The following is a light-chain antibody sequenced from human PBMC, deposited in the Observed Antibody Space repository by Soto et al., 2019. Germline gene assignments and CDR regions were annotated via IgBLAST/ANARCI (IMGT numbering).Light chain of an antibody. V-gene: IGLV2-14*03. CDR3: SSFTGSNYV. CDR2: DVS. Sequence: QSVLTQPASVSGSPGQSITISCTGTISDVGGYNFVSWYQQYPGKAPKLMICDVSNRPSGVSNRFSGSKSGNTASLTISRLQAEDEADYYCSSFTGSNYVFGTGTKLTVL. CDR1: ISDVGGYNF. J-gene: IGLJ1*01.